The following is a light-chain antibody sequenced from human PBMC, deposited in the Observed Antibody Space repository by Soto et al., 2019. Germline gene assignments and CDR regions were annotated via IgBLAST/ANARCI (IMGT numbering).Light chain of an antibody. Sequence: EIVLTQSPATLSLSPGERATLSCRASQSVGYHLAWYQQKPGQAPRLLIYDASNRATGIPARFSGSGSGTDFTLAISSLEPEDFAFYYCQQRSNWPPVTFGGGTKVEIK. CDR3: QQRSNWPPVT. V-gene: IGKV3-11*01. J-gene: IGKJ4*01. CDR1: QSVGYH. CDR2: DAS.